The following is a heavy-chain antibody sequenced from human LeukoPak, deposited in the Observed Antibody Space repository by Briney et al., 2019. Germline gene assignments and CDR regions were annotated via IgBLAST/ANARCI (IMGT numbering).Heavy chain of an antibody. CDR2: ISSSSSYI. V-gene: IGHV3-21*01. CDR3: LAAADYYYYGMDV. Sequence: GGSLRLSCAASGFTFSSYSMNWVRQAPGKGLEWDSSISSSSSYIYYADSVKGRFTISRDNAKNSLYLQMNSLRAEDTAVYYCLAAADYYYYGMDVWGQGTTVTVSS. J-gene: IGHJ6*02. D-gene: IGHD6-13*01. CDR1: GFTFSSYS.